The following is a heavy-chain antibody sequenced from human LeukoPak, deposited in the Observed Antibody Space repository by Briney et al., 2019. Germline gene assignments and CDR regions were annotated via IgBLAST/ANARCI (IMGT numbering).Heavy chain of an antibody. CDR2: IYYSGST. Sequence: SETLSLTCTVSGGSISSYYWSWIRQPPGKGLEWIGYIYYSGSTNYNPSLKSRVTISVDTSKNQFSLKLSSVTAADTAVYYCARGSLGVYYYGSGNLRHSDYYYYYMDVWGKGTTVTISS. J-gene: IGHJ6*03. V-gene: IGHV4-59*01. D-gene: IGHD3-10*01. CDR3: ARGSLGVYYYGSGNLRHSDYYYYYMDV. CDR1: GGSISSYY.